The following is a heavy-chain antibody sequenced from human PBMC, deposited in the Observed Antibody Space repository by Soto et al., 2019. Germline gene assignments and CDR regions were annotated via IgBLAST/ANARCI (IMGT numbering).Heavy chain of an antibody. CDR3: ARDLKNWNYRFNFDY. Sequence: PGGSLRLSCAASGFTFSSYWMSWVRQAPGKGLEWVANIKQDGSEKYYVDSVKGRFTISRDNAKNSLYLQMNSLRAEDTAVYYCARDLKNWNYRFNFDYWGQGTLVTVSS. CDR1: GFTFSSYW. CDR2: IKQDGSEK. D-gene: IGHD1-7*01. J-gene: IGHJ4*02. V-gene: IGHV3-7*03.